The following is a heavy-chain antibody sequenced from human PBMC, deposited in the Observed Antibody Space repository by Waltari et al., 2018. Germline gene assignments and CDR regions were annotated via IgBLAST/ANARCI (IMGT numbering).Heavy chain of an antibody. Sequence: QVQLVQSGAEVKKPGSSVKVSCKASGGTFSSYAISWVRQAPGQGLGWMGGIIPIFGTANYAQKFQGRVTITADESTSTAYMELSSLRSEDTAVYYCARHCSSTSCYSIDAFDIWGQGTMVTVSS. V-gene: IGHV1-69*12. CDR1: GGTFSSYA. CDR3: ARHCSSTSCYSIDAFDI. CDR2: IIPIFGTA. J-gene: IGHJ3*02. D-gene: IGHD2-2*02.